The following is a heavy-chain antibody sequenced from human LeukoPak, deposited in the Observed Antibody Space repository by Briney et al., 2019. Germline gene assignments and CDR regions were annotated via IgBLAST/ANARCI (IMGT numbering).Heavy chain of an antibody. J-gene: IGHJ3*02. CDR3: ARVPPFGVVIEAFDI. CDR1: GGSFSGYY. CDR2: INHSGGT. Sequence: SETLSLTCAVYGGSFSGYYWSWIRQPPGKGLEWIGEINHSGGTNYNPSLKSRVTISVDTSKNQFSLKLSSVTAADTAVYYCARVPPFGVVIEAFDIWGQGTMVTVSS. D-gene: IGHD3-3*01. V-gene: IGHV4-34*01.